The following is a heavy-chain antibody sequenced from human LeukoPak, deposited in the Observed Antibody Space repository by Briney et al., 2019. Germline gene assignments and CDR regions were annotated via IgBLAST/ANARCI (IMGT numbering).Heavy chain of an antibody. CDR3: ARAVVPAAIHYYYYYYMDV. J-gene: IGHJ6*03. Sequence: SETLSLTCTVSAGSISSYYWSWIRQPPGKGLEWIGRIYTSGSTNYNPSLKSRVTMSVDTSKNQFSLKLSSVTAADTAVYYCARAVVPAAIHYYYYYYMDVWGKGTTVTVSS. CDR2: IYTSGST. D-gene: IGHD2-2*01. V-gene: IGHV4-4*07. CDR1: AGSISSYY.